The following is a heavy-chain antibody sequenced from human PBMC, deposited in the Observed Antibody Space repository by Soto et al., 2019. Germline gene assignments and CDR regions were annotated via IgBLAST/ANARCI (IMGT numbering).Heavy chain of an antibody. Sequence: AAPVKVSCKASADTYTGYTGIWVRLAPGQGLEWVGRVIPILGASNFAQKFQGRVTISADKSADTAYMVLTGLTSEDTAVYYCTRSRGSYYTNFDSWGQGTLVTVSS. J-gene: IGHJ4*02. CDR1: ADTYTGYT. CDR3: TRSRGSYYTNFDS. CDR2: VIPILGAS. D-gene: IGHD3-10*01. V-gene: IGHV1-69*08.